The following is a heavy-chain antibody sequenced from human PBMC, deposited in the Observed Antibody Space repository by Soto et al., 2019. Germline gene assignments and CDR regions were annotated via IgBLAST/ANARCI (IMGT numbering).Heavy chain of an antibody. V-gene: IGHV1-46*01. CDR2: INPSGGST. J-gene: IGHJ3*02. CDR1: GYTFTSYY. CDR3: ARVLRPPDDAFDI. Sequence: ASVKVSCKASGYTFTSYYMHWVRQAPGQGLEWMGIINPSGGSTSYAQKFQGRVTMTRDTSTSTVYMELSSLRSGDTAVYYCARVLRPPDDAFDIWGQGTMVTVSS.